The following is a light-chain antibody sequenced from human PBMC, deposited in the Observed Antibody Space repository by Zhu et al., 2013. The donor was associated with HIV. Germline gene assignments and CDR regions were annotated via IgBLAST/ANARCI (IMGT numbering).Light chain of an antibody. CDR1: QSVLYSSNNKNY. CDR2: WAS. Sequence: DIVMTQSPDSLAVSLGKRATINCKSSQSVLYSSNNKNYLAWYQQKPGQPPNLLIYWASTRESGVPDRFSGSGSGTDFTLTISSLQAEDVAVYYCQQYYSIPITFGQGTRLEIK. V-gene: IGKV4-1*01. CDR3: QQYYSIPIT. J-gene: IGKJ5*01.